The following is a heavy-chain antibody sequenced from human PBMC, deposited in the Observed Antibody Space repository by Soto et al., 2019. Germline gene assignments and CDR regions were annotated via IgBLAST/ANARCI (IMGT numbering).Heavy chain of an antibody. CDR3: ARAVRGVTSYYYGMDV. CDR1: GDSVSSNSAA. Sequence: QSQTLSLTCAISGDSVSSNSAAWNWIRQSPSRGLEWLGRTYYRSKWYNDYAVSVKSRITINPDTSKNQFSLQLNSVTPEDTAVYYCARAVRGVTSYYYGMDVWGQGTTVTVSS. D-gene: IGHD3-10*01. V-gene: IGHV6-1*01. J-gene: IGHJ6*02. CDR2: TYYRSKWYN.